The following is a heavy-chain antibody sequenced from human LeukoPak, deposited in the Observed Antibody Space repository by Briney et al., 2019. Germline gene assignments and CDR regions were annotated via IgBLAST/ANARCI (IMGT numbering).Heavy chain of an antibody. J-gene: IGHJ4*02. D-gene: IGHD6-13*01. CDR2: IWYDGSNK. V-gene: IGHV3-33*01. Sequence: HPGGSLRLSCAASGFTFSSYAMHWVRQAPGKGLEWVAVIWYDGSNKYYADSVRGRFTISRDNSKNTLYLQMNSLRAEDTAVYYCARDRGSSSWLIDYWGQGTLVTVSS. CDR1: GFTFSSYA. CDR3: ARDRGSSSWLIDY.